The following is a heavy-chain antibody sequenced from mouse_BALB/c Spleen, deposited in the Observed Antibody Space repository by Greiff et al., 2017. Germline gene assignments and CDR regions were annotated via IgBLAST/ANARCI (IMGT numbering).Heavy chain of an antibody. CDR2: INSNGGST. D-gene: IGHD2-3*01. CDR1: GFTFSSYG. Sequence: EVQRVESGGGLVQPGGSLKLSCAASGFTFSSYGMSWVRQTPDKRLELVATINSNGGSTYYPDSVKGRFTISRDNAKNTLYLQMSSLKSEDTAMYYCARDEGDGYYDAMDYWGQGTSVTVSS. CDR3: ARDEGDGYYDAMDY. J-gene: IGHJ4*01. V-gene: IGHV5-6-3*01.